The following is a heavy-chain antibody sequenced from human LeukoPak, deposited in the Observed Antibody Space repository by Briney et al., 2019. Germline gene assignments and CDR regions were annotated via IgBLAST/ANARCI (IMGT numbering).Heavy chain of an antibody. CDR2: INPSGGSR. V-gene: IGHV1-46*02. CDR1: GYTFNNHY. D-gene: IGHD5-12*01. Sequence: ASVTVSCKASGYTFNNHYIYWVRQAPGQGLEWMGMINPSGGSRSYAQKFQGRVTMTRDTSTSTVYMELSSLRSEDTAVYYCARQGGYSNAIGMGYWGQGTLVIVSS. J-gene: IGHJ4*02. CDR3: ARQGGYSNAIGMGY.